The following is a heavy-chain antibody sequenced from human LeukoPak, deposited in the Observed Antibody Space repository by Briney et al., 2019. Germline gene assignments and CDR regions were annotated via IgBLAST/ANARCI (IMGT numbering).Heavy chain of an antibody. CDR2: ISNSGTIM. J-gene: IGHJ3*02. CDR3: AGPRCSPDAFGI. CDR1: GFTFSSYE. D-gene: IGHD2-8*01. Sequence: PGGSLRLSCAASGFTFSSYEMNWVRQAPGKGLEWVSYISNSGTIMYYADSVKGRFTISRDNAKNSLYLQMNSLRAEDTAVYYCAGPRCSPDAFGIWGQGTMVTVSS. V-gene: IGHV3-48*03.